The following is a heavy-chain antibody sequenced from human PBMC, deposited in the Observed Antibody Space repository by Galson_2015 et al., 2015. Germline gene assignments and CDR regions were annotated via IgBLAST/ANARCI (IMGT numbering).Heavy chain of an antibody. CDR1: GFTVSSNY. Sequence: SLRLSCAVSGFTVSSNYMTWVRQAPGKGLVWVSVISSGGATYYADSVKGRFTISRDHSKNTLYLQMNSLRAEDTAVYYCARVGGFRDLYYMDVWGIGTTVTVSS. CDR2: ISSGGAT. D-gene: IGHD3-10*01. CDR3: ARVGGFRDLYYMDV. V-gene: IGHV3-53*01. J-gene: IGHJ6*03.